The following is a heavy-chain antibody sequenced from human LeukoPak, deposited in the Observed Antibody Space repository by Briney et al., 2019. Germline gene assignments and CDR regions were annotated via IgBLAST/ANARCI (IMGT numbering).Heavy chain of an antibody. J-gene: IGHJ4*02. CDR2: ISGSGGST. V-gene: IGHV3-23*01. CDR1: GFTFSSYA. Sequence: GGSLRLSCAASGFTFSSYAMSWVRQAPGKGLEWVSAISGSGGSTYYADSVKGRFTISRDNSKNTLYLQMNSLRAEDTAVYYCASQPGYRSSTSCYPVGDWGQGTLVTVSS. CDR3: ASQPGYRSSTSCYPVGD. D-gene: IGHD2-2*03.